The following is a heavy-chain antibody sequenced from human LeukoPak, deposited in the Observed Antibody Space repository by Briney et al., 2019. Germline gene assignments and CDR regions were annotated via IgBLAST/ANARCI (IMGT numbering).Heavy chain of an antibody. CDR1: GFTFSSYW. Sequence: GGALRLSCAASGFTFSSYWMHWVRQAPGKGLVWVTRINTDGSSTSYADSVKGRFTISRDNAKNTLFLQMNSLRAEDTAVYYCARVGSGTTRDYWGQGTLVTVSS. CDR3: ARVGSGTTRDY. CDR2: INTDGSST. D-gene: IGHD1/OR15-1a*01. V-gene: IGHV3-74*01. J-gene: IGHJ4*02.